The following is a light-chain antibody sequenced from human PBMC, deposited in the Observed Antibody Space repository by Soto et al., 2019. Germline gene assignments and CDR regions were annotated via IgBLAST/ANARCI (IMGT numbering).Light chain of an antibody. Sequence: DIVMTQSPDSLAVSLRERATLNCRSSQTILYSSNNKNYLAWYQQKTGQPPKLLIYWASTRESGVPERLSGSGSATYFTLTIRSLKDEDVGVYYCQQYYRAPWTFGQGNKVDIK. CDR2: WAS. CDR1: QTILYSSNNKNY. CDR3: QQYYRAPWT. J-gene: IGKJ1*01. V-gene: IGKV4-1*01.